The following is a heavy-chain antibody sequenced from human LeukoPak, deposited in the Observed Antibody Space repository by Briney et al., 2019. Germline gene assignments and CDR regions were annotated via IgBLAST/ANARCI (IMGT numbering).Heavy chain of an antibody. V-gene: IGHV4-34*01. CDR2: ITQSGSI. CDR1: GVTFSNYV. D-gene: IGHD2-15*01. Sequence: GSLRLSCAVSGVTFSNYVMSWIRQPPGKGLEWIGEITQSGSINSNPSLKSRITISVDTSKNQFSLKLSSVTAADTAVYYCASGRTRILGPWSPRAYYMDVWGKGTTVTVTS. J-gene: IGHJ6*03. CDR3: ASGRTRILGPWSPRAYYMDV.